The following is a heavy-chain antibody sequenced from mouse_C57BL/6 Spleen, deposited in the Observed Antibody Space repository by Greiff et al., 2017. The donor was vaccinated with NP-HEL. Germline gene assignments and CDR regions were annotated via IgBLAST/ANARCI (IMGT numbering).Heavy chain of an antibody. J-gene: IGHJ4*01. CDR1: GYTFTSYW. Sequence: QVQLQQPGAELVMPGASVKLSCKASGYTFTSYWMHWVKQRPGQGLEWIGEIDPSDSYTNYNQKFKGKSTLTVDKSSSTAYMQLSSLTSEDSAVYYCARQEKLRRGYAMDYWGQGTSVTVSS. CDR3: ARQEKLRRGYAMDY. V-gene: IGHV1-69*01. CDR2: IDPSDSYT.